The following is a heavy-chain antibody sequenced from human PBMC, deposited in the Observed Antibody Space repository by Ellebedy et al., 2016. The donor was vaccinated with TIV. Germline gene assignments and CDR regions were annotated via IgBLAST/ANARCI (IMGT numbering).Heavy chain of an antibody. D-gene: IGHD2-8*01. CDR3: ARDAGYSTKWDVGAY. V-gene: IGHV3-30*03. J-gene: IGHJ4*02. Sequence: GGSLRLSCAASGFTFNTHAMHWVRQAPGKGLEWMAVISFDGSYESHAGSVRGRFTISRDNSRNTLYLQMNSLRPEDTAVYYCARDAGYSTKWDVGAYWGQGTLVTVSS. CDR2: ISFDGSYE. CDR1: GFTFNTHA.